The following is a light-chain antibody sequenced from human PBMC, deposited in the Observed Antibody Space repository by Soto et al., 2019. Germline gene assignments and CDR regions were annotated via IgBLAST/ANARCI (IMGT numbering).Light chain of an antibody. CDR1: QSVSSSY. CDR3: QQYGSSPT. J-gene: IGKJ4*01. V-gene: IGKV3-20*01. Sequence: EIVLTQSPGTLSLSPGERATLSCRASQSVSSSYLAWYQQKLGQAPRLLIYGASSRATGIPDRFSGSGSGTDFTLTISRLEPEDFAVYYCQQYGSSPTCGGGTKVEIK. CDR2: GAS.